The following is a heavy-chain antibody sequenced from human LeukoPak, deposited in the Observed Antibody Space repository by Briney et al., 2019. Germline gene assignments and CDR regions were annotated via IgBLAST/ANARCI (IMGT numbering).Heavy chain of an antibody. Sequence: SETLSLTCTVSGGSVSSGGYYWSWIRQPPLKGLEWIGAIYQSGSTYYNPSLKSRVTISVDRSKNQFSLKLSSVTAADTAVYYCARVGATPRYYNYYGMDVWGQGTTVTVSS. J-gene: IGHJ6*02. CDR1: GGSVSSGGYY. D-gene: IGHD1-26*01. CDR2: IYQSGST. V-gene: IGHV4-30-2*01. CDR3: ARVGATPRYYNYYGMDV.